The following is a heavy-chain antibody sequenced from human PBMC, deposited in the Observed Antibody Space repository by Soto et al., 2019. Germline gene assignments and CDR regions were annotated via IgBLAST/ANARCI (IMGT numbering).Heavy chain of an antibody. Sequence: GGSLRRSCSASGLTFSDYYMTWLRQAPAKGPECISYIRFGSSFTNYADSVEGRFTISRDNAKNTLYLQMNSLRVEDTAVYYCARCLSQRILNYLDPWGHGVVETVSS. CDR3: ARCLSQRILNYLDP. V-gene: IGHV3-11*06. J-gene: IGHJ5*02. CDR2: IRFGSSFT. CDR1: GLTFSDYY. D-gene: IGHD2-15*01.